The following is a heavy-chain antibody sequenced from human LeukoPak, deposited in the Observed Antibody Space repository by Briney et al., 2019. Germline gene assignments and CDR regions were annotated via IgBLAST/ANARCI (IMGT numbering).Heavy chain of an antibody. J-gene: IGHJ4*02. Sequence: GASVKVSCKASGYTFTSYGISWVRQAPGQGLEWMGWISAYNGITNYAQKLQGRVTMTTDTSTSTAYMELRSMRSDDTAVYYCARDEAYVVGATMVDYWGQGTLVTVSS. CDR2: ISAYNGIT. V-gene: IGHV1-18*01. CDR3: ARDEAYVVGATMVDY. CDR1: GYTFTSYG. D-gene: IGHD1-26*01.